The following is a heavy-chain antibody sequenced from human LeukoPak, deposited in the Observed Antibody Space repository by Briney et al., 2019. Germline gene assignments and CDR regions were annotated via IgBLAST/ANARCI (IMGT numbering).Heavy chain of an antibody. CDR2: IYYSGST. CDR3: ARGRGYSDSSSYYFDY. CDR1: GGSITNYIYH. Sequence: SETLSLTCIVSGGSITNYIYHWAWIRQPPGKGLECIGTIYYSGSTSYNPSLKSRVTISADTSKNQFSLKLSSVTAADTAVYYCARGRGYSDSSSYYFDYWGQGTLVTVS. D-gene: IGHD3-22*01. J-gene: IGHJ4*02. V-gene: IGHV4-39*01.